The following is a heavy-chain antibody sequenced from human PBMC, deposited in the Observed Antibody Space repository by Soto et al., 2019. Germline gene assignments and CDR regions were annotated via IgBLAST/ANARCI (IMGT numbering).Heavy chain of an antibody. V-gene: IGHV4-30-4*01. CDR2: IYYSGST. Sequence: SETLSLTCTVSGGSISSGDYYWSWIRQPPGKGLEWIGYIYYSGSTYYNPSLKSRVTMSLDTSKNQFSLKLSSVTAADTAVYYCAREGSLNWFDPWGQGTLVTVS. CDR3: AREGSLNWFDP. J-gene: IGHJ5*02. CDR1: GGSISSGDYY.